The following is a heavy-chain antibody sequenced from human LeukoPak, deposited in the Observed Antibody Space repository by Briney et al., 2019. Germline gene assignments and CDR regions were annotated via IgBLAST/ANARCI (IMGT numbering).Heavy chain of an antibody. Sequence: ASVKVSCKASGYTFTSYDINWVRQATGQGLEWMGWMNPNSGNTGYAQKFQGRVTITRNTSISTAYMELSSLRSEDTAVYYCASGRLRDFWSGYVSPNYYYYMDVWGKGTTVTVSS. J-gene: IGHJ6*03. CDR1: GYTFTSYD. CDR2: MNPNSGNT. CDR3: ASGRLRDFWSGYVSPNYYYYMDV. V-gene: IGHV1-8*03. D-gene: IGHD3-3*01.